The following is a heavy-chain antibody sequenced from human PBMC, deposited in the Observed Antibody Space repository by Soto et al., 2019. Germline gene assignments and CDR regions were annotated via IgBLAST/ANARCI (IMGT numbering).Heavy chain of an antibody. Sequence: PGESLKISCKGSGYSFTSYWIGWVRQMPGKGLEWMGIIYPGDSDTRYSPSFQGQVTISADKSISTAYLQWSSLKASDTAMYYCARWEHVYYYGMDVWGQGTTVTVSS. CDR1: GYSFTSYW. J-gene: IGHJ6*02. D-gene: IGHD1-26*01. V-gene: IGHV5-51*01. CDR2: IYPGDSDT. CDR3: ARWEHVYYYGMDV.